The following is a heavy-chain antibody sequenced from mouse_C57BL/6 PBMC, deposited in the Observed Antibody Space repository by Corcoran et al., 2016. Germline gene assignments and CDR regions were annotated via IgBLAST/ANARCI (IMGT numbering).Heavy chain of an antibody. Sequence: QVQLQQSGAELVKPGASVKLSCKASGYTFTEYTIHWVKQRSGQGLEWIGWFYPGSGSIKYNEKFQDKATLTADKSSSPVYMELSRLTSEDSAVYFCARHEDVNLLYRPFAYWGQGTLVTVSA. V-gene: IGHV1-62-2*01. CDR2: FYPGSGSI. CDR1: GYTFTEYT. CDR3: ARHEDVNLLYRPFAY. D-gene: IGHD2-12*01. J-gene: IGHJ3*01.